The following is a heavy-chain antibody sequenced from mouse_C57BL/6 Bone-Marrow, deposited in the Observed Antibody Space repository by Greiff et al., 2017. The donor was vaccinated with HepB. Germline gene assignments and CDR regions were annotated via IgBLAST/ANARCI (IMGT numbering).Heavy chain of an antibody. CDR3: ARARGQAFAY. CDR1: GFTFSSYA. J-gene: IGHJ3*01. Sequence: EVKVVESGGGLVKPGGSLKLSCAASGFTFSSYAMSWVRQTPEKRLEWVATISDGGSYTYYPDNVKGRFTISRDNAKNNLYLQMSHLKSEDTAMYYCARARGQAFAYWGQGTLVTVSA. CDR2: ISDGGSYT. D-gene: IGHD3-3*01. V-gene: IGHV5-4*03.